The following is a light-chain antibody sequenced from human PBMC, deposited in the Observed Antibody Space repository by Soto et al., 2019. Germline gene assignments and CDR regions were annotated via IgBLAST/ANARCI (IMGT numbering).Light chain of an antibody. CDR3: QQYNSYPWT. V-gene: IGKV1-5*03. J-gene: IGKJ1*01. CDR2: KAS. CDR1: QSIISW. Sequence: DIQMTQSPSTLSASVGDRVTITCRASQSIISWFAWYQQKPVKAPKLLIYKASSLESGVQSRFSCSGSGTDFTLTISSLQPDDFETYYCQQYNSYPWTFGQGTKVEIK.